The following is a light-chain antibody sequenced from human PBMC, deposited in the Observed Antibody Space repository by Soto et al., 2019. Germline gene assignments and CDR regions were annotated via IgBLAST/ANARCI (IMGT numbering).Light chain of an antibody. CDR2: EVT. CDR3: CSFTSASTLV. CDR1: SNDIGDSNY. J-gene: IGLJ2*01. V-gene: IGLV2-14*01. Sequence: QSALTQPASVSGSPGQSISISCTGTSNDIGDSNYVSWYQQHPGKAPKLILFEVTNRPSGVSSRYSGSKSGNTISLTISGLQAEDEAHYYCCSFTSASTLVFGGWTKLTVL.